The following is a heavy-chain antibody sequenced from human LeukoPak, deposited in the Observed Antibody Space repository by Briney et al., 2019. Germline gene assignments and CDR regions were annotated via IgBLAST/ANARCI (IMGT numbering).Heavy chain of an antibody. CDR2: ISGSGDST. J-gene: IGHJ4*02. Sequence: GGSLRLSCAASGFSFSSYAMTWVRQAPGKGLEWVSGISGSGDSTYYADSVRGRFTISRDNSKNTLSLQMNSLRAEDTAVYYCARDSSHYLGSSDYWGQGTLVTVSS. D-gene: IGHD6-6*01. CDR3: ARDSSHYLGSSDY. V-gene: IGHV3-23*01. CDR1: GFSFSSYA.